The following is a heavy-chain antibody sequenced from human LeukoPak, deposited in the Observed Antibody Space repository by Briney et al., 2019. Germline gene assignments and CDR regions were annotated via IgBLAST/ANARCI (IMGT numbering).Heavy chain of an antibody. V-gene: IGHV4-61*02. Sequence: SETLSLTCSVSGDSISSSSSYWGWIRQPPGKGLEWVGRIYTSGNTKYNPSLKSRVTISLDTSKSQFSLKLTSVTAADTAVYYCARVDGSGTRYFDFWGQGTLVTVSS. CDR1: GDSISSSSSY. D-gene: IGHD3-10*01. CDR3: ARVDGSGTRYFDF. CDR2: IYTSGNT. J-gene: IGHJ4*02.